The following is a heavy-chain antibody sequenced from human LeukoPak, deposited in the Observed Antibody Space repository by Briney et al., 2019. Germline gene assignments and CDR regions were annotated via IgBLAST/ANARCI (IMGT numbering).Heavy chain of an antibody. V-gene: IGHV4-61*02. J-gene: IGHJ4*02. CDR2: IYTSGST. D-gene: IGHD3-10*01. CDR3: ARVGYYGSGPNTDFDY. Sequence: SETLSLTCTVSGGSISSGSYYWSWIRQPAGKGLEWIGRIYTSGSTNYNPSLKSRVTISVDTSKNQFSLKLSSVTAADTAVYYCARVGYYGSGPNTDFDYWGQGTLVTVSS. CDR1: GGSISSGSYY.